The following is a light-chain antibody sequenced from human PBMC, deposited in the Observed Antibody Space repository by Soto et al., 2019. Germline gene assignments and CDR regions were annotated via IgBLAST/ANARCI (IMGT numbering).Light chain of an antibody. Sequence: EIVMTQSPATLSVSPGERATLSCRASQSVSSNLAWYQQKPGQALRLLIYGASTRSTGIPARFSGSGSGTEFTLTISSLQSEDFAVYYWQQYNNWPLTFGPGTKVDIK. CDR2: GAS. CDR3: QQYNNWPLT. V-gene: IGKV3-15*01. CDR1: QSVSSN. J-gene: IGKJ3*01.